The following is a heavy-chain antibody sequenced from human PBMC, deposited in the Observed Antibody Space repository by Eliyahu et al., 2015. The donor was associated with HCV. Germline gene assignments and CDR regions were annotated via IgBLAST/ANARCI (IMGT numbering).Heavy chain of an antibody. CDR2: T. Sequence: TDYIPSLRGRVTISVDTSKNXFSLKFSSVXAADTAQHYCARRKQEAXTYHGVFDYWGQGNMVTVSS. V-gene: IGHV4-39*01. CDR3: ARRKQEAXTYHGVFDY. D-gene: IGHD1-14*01. J-gene: IGHJ4*02.